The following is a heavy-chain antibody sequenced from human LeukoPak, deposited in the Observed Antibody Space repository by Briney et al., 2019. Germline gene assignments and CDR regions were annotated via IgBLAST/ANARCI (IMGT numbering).Heavy chain of an antibody. CDR2: ISSSGSTK. Sequence: GGSLRLSCAASGLTFSSYEMNWVRQAPGKGLEWVSYISSSGSTKYYADSVKGRFTISRDNAKNSLFLQMNSLRAEDTAVYYCARVLRYCSGGNCYSGGLGYMDVWGKGTTVTISS. V-gene: IGHV3-48*03. CDR3: ARVLRYCSGGNCYSGGLGYMDV. D-gene: IGHD2-15*01. J-gene: IGHJ6*03. CDR1: GLTFSSYE.